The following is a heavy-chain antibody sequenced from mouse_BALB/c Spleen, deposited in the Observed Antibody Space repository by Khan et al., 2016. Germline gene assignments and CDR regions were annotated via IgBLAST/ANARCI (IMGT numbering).Heavy chain of an antibody. J-gene: IGHJ3*01. V-gene: IGHV2-9*02. CDR1: GFSLTNSG. CDR3: ARDDQDFEAWFAS. Sequence: QMQLEESGPGLVAPSQSLSITCTVSGFSLTNSGVHWVRQPPRKGLDWLGVIWAGGSTDYNSALMSRLSITRDTTQNQVFLKMNSLQTDDTAMYYCARDDQDFEAWFASWGQGTLVTVSA. CDR2: IWAGGST.